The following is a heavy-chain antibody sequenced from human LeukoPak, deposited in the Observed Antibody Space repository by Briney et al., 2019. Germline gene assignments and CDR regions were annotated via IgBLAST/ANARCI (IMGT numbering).Heavy chain of an antibody. J-gene: IGHJ4*02. CDR3: ARVPNLIAIDY. D-gene: IGHD6-13*01. CDR2: MYSSGSP. Sequence: GGSLRLSCAASGFAFSNSYMTWVRQAPGKGLEWVSVMYSSGSPYYADFVKGRFTISRDNSKNTLYLQMNSVRPEDSALYFCARVPNLIAIDYWGQGTLVTVSS. V-gene: IGHV3-53*01. CDR1: GFAFSNSY.